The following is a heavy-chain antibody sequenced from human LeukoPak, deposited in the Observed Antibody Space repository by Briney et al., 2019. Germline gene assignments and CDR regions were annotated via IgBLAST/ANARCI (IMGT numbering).Heavy chain of an antibody. Sequence: GGSLRLSCAASGFTFSSYTMNWVRQAPGKGLEWVSSISPTSSYIYYADSVKGRFTISRDNAKNSLYLQLNSLRAEDTAVYYCARDKPGYYDSSDYYGVLDYWGQGTLVTVSS. CDR1: GFTFSSYT. V-gene: IGHV3-21*01. D-gene: IGHD3-22*01. CDR2: ISPTSSYI. CDR3: ARDKPGYYDSSDYYGVLDY. J-gene: IGHJ4*02.